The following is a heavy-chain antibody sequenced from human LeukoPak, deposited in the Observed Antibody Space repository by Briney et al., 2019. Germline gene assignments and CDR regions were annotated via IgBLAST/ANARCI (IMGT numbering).Heavy chain of an antibody. D-gene: IGHD3-10*01. V-gene: IGHV4-39*07. Sequence: PSETLSLTCTVSGGSISSSSYYWGWIRQPPGKGLEWIGEINHSGSTNYNPSLKSRVTISVDTSKNQFSLKLSSVTAEDTAVYYCARGSYYYGSGHPIYYFDYWGQGTLVTVSS. CDR3: ARGSYYYGSGHPIYYFDY. CDR1: GGSISSSSYY. J-gene: IGHJ4*02. CDR2: INHSGST.